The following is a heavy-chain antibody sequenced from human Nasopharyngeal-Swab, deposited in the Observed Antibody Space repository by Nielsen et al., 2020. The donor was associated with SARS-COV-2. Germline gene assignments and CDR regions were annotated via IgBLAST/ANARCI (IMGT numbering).Heavy chain of an antibody. CDR2: IFYNGNT. CDR1: GDSIDRSSFY. V-gene: IGHV4-39*01. Sequence: SETLSLTCSVPGDSIDRSSFYWAWIRQPPGRGLEWIGIIFYNGNTYYHPSLKSRVTISVDTSKTEFSVKLSSATAADTAVYYCARRQSSGWYGSFDYWGQGRLVTVSS. J-gene: IGHJ4*02. D-gene: IGHD6-19*01. CDR3: ARRQSSGWYGSFDY.